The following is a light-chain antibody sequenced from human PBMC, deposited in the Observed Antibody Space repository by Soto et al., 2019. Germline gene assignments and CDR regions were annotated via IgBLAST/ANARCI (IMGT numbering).Light chain of an antibody. V-gene: IGKV3-20*01. CDR1: QSVSSIY. J-gene: IGKJ3*01. CDR3: QQYGSSPVT. Sequence: EIVLTQSPGTLSLSPGERATLSCRASQSVSSIYLAWYQQKPGQAPRLLIYGASSRATGIPDRFSGSGSGTDFTLTIDRLEPEDFALYYCQQYGSSPVTFGPGTKVDIK. CDR2: GAS.